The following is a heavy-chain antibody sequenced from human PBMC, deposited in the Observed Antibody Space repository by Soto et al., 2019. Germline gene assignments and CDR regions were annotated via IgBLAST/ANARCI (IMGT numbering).Heavy chain of an antibody. J-gene: IGHJ4*02. Sequence: EEQLVESGGGLVQPGGSLRLSCAASGFAFSSYWMHWVRQTPGKGPVWVSRIYNDGSRTAYADSVKGRITISRDNAKNTMYLQMSSLTVEDTAVYYCARDLSGDTTPYFDLWGQGTLVTVSS. CDR3: ARDLSGDTTPYFDL. CDR1: GFAFSSYW. CDR2: IYNDGSRT. D-gene: IGHD1-1*01. V-gene: IGHV3-74*01.